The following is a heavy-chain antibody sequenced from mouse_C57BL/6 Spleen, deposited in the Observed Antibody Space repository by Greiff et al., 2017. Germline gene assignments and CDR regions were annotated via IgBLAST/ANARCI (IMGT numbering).Heavy chain of an antibody. CDR3: ARNDYDRYYAMDY. Sequence: QVQLQQPGAELVKPGASVKMSCKASGYTFTSYWITWVKQRPGQGLEWIGYINPSSGYTKYNQKFKDKATLTADKSSSTAYMQLSSLTSEDSAVYYCARNDYDRYYAMDYWGQGTSVTVSS. CDR2: INPSSGYT. V-gene: IGHV1S26*01. D-gene: IGHD2-4*01. CDR1: GYTFTSYW. J-gene: IGHJ4*01.